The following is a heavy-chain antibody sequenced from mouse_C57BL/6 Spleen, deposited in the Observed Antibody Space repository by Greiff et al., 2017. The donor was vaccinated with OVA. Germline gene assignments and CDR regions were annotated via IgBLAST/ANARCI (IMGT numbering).Heavy chain of an antibody. CDR3: FTTGFAY. CDR1: GYTFTSYW. J-gene: IGHJ3*01. CDR2: IDPSDSYT. Sequence: QVQLQQPGAELVKPGASVKLSCKASGYTFTSYWMQWVKQRPGQGLEWIGEIDPSDSYTNYNQKFKGKATLTVDTSSSTAYVQLSSLTSEDSAVYYCFTTGFAYWGQGTLVTVSA. V-gene: IGHV1-50*01. D-gene: IGHD2-12*01.